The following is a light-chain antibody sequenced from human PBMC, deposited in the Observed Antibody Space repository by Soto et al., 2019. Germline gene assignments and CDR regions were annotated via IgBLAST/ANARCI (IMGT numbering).Light chain of an antibody. Sequence: DIQMTQSPSSLSASVGDRVTITCRASQSISSNLGWYQKKAGKAPRLLIYAASSLHSGVPSRFGGSGSGTDFTLTISSLRPEDFATYYCQQSYSTPYTFGQGTKLEIK. CDR1: QSISSN. V-gene: IGKV1-39*01. CDR2: AAS. J-gene: IGKJ2*01. CDR3: QQSYSTPYT.